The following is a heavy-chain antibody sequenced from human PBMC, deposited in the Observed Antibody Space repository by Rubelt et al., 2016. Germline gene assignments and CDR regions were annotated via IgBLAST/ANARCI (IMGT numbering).Heavy chain of an antibody. Sequence: EVQLVESGGGLVQPGGSVRLSCSASGFTLSSHTMHWVRQAPGKGLEYVSGISSNGGSTNYADPVKGRFTISRDNSKNTLYPQMGSLRPDDTAVYYCVRMFTSGWFFDYWGQGTLVSVSS. CDR2: ISSNGGST. CDR1: GFTLSSHT. V-gene: IGHV3-64D*09. J-gene: IGHJ4*02. D-gene: IGHD6-19*01. CDR3: VRMFTSGWFFDY.